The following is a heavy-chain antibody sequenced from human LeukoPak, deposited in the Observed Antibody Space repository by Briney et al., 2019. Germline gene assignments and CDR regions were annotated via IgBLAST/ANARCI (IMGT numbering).Heavy chain of an antibody. V-gene: IGHV4-39*01. CDR2: IHYSGST. CDR3: ARHLSGTTMSHYFDF. Sequence: PSETLSHTCTVSGGSISSSSYYWGWIRQPPGKDLEWMGRIHYSGSTYYNPSLKSRVTISVDTSKNQFSLKLYSVTASDAAIYYCARHLSGTTMSHYFDFWGQGTLVTVSS. CDR1: GGSISSSSYY. J-gene: IGHJ4*02. D-gene: IGHD1-1*01.